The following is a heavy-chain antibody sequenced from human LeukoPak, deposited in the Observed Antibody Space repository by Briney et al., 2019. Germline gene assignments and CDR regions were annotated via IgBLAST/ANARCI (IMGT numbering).Heavy chain of an antibody. D-gene: IGHD3-3*01. CDR2: IYYSGST. Sequence: SETLSLTCTVSGGSISSSSYYWGWIRQPPGKGLEWIGSIYYSGSTYYNPSLKGRVTISVDTSKNQFSLKLSSVTAADTAVYYCAKAWSSYYDFWSGYYSWGQGTLVTVSS. V-gene: IGHV4-39*01. CDR1: GGSISSSSYY. CDR3: AKAWSSYYDFWSGYYS. J-gene: IGHJ5*02.